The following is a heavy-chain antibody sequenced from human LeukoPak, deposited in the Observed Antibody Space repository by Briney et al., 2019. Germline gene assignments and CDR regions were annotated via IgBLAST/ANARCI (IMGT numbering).Heavy chain of an antibody. J-gene: IGHJ4*02. CDR2: IKSKTDGGST. V-gene: IGHV3-15*01. CDR1: GFTFSNAW. Sequence: GGSLRLSCAASGFTFSNAWMVWVRQAPGKGLEGVARIKSKTDGGSTDYAAPVKGRFTISRDDSKNTLYLEMNSLKPEDTAVYYCTTRGSDSGCPFFWGQGTLVTVSS. D-gene: IGHD3-10*01. CDR3: TTRGSDSGCPFF.